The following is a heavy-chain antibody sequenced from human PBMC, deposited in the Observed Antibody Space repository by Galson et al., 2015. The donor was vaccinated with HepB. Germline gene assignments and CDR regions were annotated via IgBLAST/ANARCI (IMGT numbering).Heavy chain of an antibody. V-gene: IGHV3-23*01. D-gene: IGHD3-16*01. CDR2: LSGDAGNT. CDR1: GFTFSNYA. Sequence: SLRLSCAASGFTFSNYAINWVRQAPGKGLEWVSGLSGDAGNTYYADSVKGRFTISRDNSKNTVYLQMNSLRAEDTAVYYCASTPMVAFGGVTRFDYWGQGTPVTVSS. CDR3: ASTPMVAFGGVTRFDY. J-gene: IGHJ4*02.